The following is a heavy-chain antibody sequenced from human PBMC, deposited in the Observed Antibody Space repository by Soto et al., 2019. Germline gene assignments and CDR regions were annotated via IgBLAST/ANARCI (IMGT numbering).Heavy chain of an antibody. Sequence: SVKVSCKASGGTFSSYAISWVRQAPGQGLEWMGGIIPIFGTANYAQKFQGRVTITADESTSTAYMELSSLRSEDTAVYYCARDRRYYDFWSGYPDYYYYGMDVRGQGTTVTVSS. D-gene: IGHD3-3*01. CDR3: ARDRRYYDFWSGYPDYYYYGMDV. V-gene: IGHV1-69*13. CDR1: GGTFSSYA. CDR2: IIPIFGTA. J-gene: IGHJ6*02.